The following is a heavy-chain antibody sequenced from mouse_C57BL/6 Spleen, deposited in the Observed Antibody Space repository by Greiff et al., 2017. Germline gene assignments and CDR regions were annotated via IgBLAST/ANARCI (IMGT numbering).Heavy chain of an antibody. CDR1: GYTFTSYW. V-gene: IGHV1-59*01. J-gene: IGHJ2*01. Sequence: QVHVKQPGAELVRPGTSVKLSCKASGYTFTSYWMHWVKQRPGQGLEWIGVIDPSDSYTNFNQKFKGEATLTVDTSSSTAYMQLSSLTSEDSAVYYCARYDYDEGVYFDYWGQGTTLTVSS. CDR2: IDPSDSYT. CDR3: ARYDYDEGVYFDY. D-gene: IGHD2-4*01.